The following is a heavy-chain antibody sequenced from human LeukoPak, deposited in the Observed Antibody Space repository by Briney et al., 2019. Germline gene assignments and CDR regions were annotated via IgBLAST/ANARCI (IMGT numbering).Heavy chain of an antibody. CDR3: AGWPSSSWYKVAAFGI. V-gene: IGHV3-53*01. Sequence: GGSLRLSCEASGFTVSSNYMSWVRQAPGEGLEWVSVIYSGGTTYYADSVKGRFTISRDNSKNTLYLQMNSLRAEDTAVYYCAGWPSSSWYKVAAFGIWGQGTMVTVSS. CDR2: IYSGGTT. D-gene: IGHD6-13*01. CDR1: GFTVSSNY. J-gene: IGHJ3*02.